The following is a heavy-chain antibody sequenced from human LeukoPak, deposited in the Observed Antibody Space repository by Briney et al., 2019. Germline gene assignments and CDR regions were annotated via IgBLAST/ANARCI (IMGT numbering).Heavy chain of an antibody. J-gene: IGHJ5*02. D-gene: IGHD2-21*02. Sequence: GRSLRLSCAASGFTFSNYGIHWVRQAPGKGLEWVTVISYDGSNKYYADSVKGRFTISRDNSKNTLYLQMNSLRAEDTAVYYCAESGDSSRTYNWFDPWGQGTLVTVSS. V-gene: IGHV3-30*18. CDR1: GFTFSNYG. CDR3: AESGDSSRTYNWFDP. CDR2: ISYDGSNK.